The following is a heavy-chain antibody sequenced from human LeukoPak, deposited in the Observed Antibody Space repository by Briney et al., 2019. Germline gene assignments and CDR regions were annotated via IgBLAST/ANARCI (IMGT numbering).Heavy chain of an antibody. V-gene: IGHV3-64*01. J-gene: IGHJ4*02. Sequence: GGSLRLSCAASGFTFSSFPMQWVRQVPGKGLEYVSAVSSTGETSYYASSVKDRFTISRDNSKNTLHLQMGSLRAEDTAVYYCARVMSGSGSKYFDYWGQGTLVTVSS. D-gene: IGHD3-10*01. CDR2: VSSTGETS. CDR1: GFTFSSFP. CDR3: ARVMSGSGSKYFDY.